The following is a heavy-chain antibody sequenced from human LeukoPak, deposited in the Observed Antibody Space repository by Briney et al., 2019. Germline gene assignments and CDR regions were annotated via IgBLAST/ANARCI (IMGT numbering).Heavy chain of an antibody. J-gene: IGHJ4*02. D-gene: IGHD3-10*01. V-gene: IGHV4-31*03. CDR3: ARDFLDGSGSYSYYFDY. CDR1: GGSINSGGYY. Sequence: SETLSLTCTVSGGSINSGGYYWSWIRQHPGKGLEWIGYIYYSGSTYYSPSLKSRVTISVDTSKNQFSLKLSSVTAADTAVYYCARDFLDGSGSYSYYFDYWGQGTLVTVSS. CDR2: IYYSGST.